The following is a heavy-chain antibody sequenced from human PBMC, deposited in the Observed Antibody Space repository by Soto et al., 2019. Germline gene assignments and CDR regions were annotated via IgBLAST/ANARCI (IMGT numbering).Heavy chain of an antibody. CDR2: IWYDGSNK. J-gene: IGHJ4*02. CDR3: ARDSSPSGLYGSGSYYKPGASGY. Sequence: GGSLRLSCAASGFTFSSYGMHWVRQAPGKGLEWVAVIWYDGSNKYYADSVKGRFTISRDNSKNTLYLQMNSLRAEDTAVYYCARDSSPSGLYGSGSYYKPGASGYWGQGTLVTVSS. D-gene: IGHD3-10*01. CDR1: GFTFSSYG. V-gene: IGHV3-33*01.